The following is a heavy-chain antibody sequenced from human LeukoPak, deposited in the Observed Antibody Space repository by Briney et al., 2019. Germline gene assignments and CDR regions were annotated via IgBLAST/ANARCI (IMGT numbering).Heavy chain of an antibody. Sequence: PGGSLRLSCAASGFPVSSNHMSWVRQTPGKGLEWVSAIYSGGSTYYLDSVKGRFTISRDNSKNTLYLQMNSLRAEDTAVYYCARSGSDYYGMDVWGQGTTVTVSS. CDR1: GFPVSSNH. J-gene: IGHJ6*02. CDR2: IYSGGST. V-gene: IGHV3-53*01. D-gene: IGHD5-12*01. CDR3: ARSGSDYYGMDV.